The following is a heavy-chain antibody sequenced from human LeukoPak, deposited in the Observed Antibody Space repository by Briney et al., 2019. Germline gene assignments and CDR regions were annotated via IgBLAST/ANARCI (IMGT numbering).Heavy chain of an antibody. CDR2: INPSGGST. CDR3: AREYSSSFFHYYYMDV. J-gene: IGHJ6*03. D-gene: IGHD6-6*01. V-gene: IGHV1-46*01. CDR1: GYTFTSYY. Sequence: ASVKVSCKASGYTFTSYYIHWVRQAPGQGLEWMGIINPSGGSTSYAQKFQDRVTMTRDMSTSTVYMELSSLRSEDTAVYYCAREYSSSFFHYYYMDVWGKGTTVTVSS.